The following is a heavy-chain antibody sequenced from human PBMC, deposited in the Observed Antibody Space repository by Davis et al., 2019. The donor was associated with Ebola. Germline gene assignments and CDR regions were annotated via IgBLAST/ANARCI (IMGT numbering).Heavy chain of an antibody. J-gene: IGHJ4*02. CDR2: INPNSGGT. CDR1: GYTFTGYY. V-gene: IGHV1-2*04. CDR3: ARSRGGRVWELFDY. D-gene: IGHD1-26*01. Sequence: ASVKVSCKASGYTFTGYYMHWVRQAPGQGLEWMGWINPNSGGTNYAQKFQGWVTMTRDTSISTAYMELSRLRSDDTAVYYCARSRGGRVWELFDYWGQGTLVTVSS.